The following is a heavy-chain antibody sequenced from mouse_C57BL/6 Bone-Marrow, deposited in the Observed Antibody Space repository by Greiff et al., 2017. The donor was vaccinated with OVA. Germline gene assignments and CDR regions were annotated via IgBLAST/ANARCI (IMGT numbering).Heavy chain of an antibody. Sequence: EVMLVESGGDLVKPGGSLKLSCAASGFTFSSYGMSWVRQTPDKRLEWVATISSGGSYTYYPDNVKGRFTISRDNAKNTLYLQMSSLKSEDTAMYYCARHGNYAFAYWGQGTLVTVSA. CDR1: GFTFSSYG. CDR3: ARHGNYAFAY. V-gene: IGHV5-6*01. J-gene: IGHJ3*01. CDR2: ISSGGSYT. D-gene: IGHD2-1*01.